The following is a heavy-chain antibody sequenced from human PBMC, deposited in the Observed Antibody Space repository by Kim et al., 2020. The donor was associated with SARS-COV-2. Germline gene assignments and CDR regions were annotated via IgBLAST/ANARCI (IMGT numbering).Heavy chain of an antibody. CDR1: GGSISSYY. CDR2: IYYSGST. CDR3: AREGGYSYGPNWFDP. J-gene: IGHJ5*02. V-gene: IGHV4-59*01. D-gene: IGHD5-18*01. Sequence: SETLSLTCTVSGGSISSYYWSWIRQPPGKGLEWIGYIYYSGSTNYNPSLKSRVTISVDTSKNQFSLKLSSVTAADTAVYYCAREGGYSYGPNWFDPWGQGTLVTVSS.